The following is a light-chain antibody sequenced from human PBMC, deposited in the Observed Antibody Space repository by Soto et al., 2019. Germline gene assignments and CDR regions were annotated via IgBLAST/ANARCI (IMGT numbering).Light chain of an antibody. CDR3: RHYDSSPRLT. CDR1: QSFTINY. V-gene: IGKV3-20*01. CDR2: GAS. Sequence: EIVLTQSPGTLSLSPGERATLSCRASQSFTINYLAWYQQKPGQAPRLLIYGASSRAAGIPDRFSGSGSGTDFTLTISRLEPEDFAVYYCRHYDSSPRLTFGGGTKVDIK. J-gene: IGKJ4*01.